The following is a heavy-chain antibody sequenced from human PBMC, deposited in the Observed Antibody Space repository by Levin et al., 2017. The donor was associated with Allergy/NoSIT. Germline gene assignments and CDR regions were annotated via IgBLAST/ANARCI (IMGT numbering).Heavy chain of an antibody. D-gene: IGHD4-17*01. CDR3: AKRVSYGEYDAFDI. CDR1: GFTFSSYA. J-gene: IGHJ3*02. CDR2: ISGSGGST. V-gene: IGHV3-23*01. Sequence: GESLKISCAASGFTFSSYAMSWVRQAPGKGLEWVSAISGSGGSTYYADSVKGRFTISRDNSKNTLYLQMNSLRAEDTAVYYCAKRVSYGEYDAFDIWGQGTMVTVSS.